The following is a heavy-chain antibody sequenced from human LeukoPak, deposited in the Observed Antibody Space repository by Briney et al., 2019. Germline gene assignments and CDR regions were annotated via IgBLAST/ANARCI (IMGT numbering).Heavy chain of an antibody. CDR2: INPNSGAT. Sequence: ASVKVSCKASGYTLTDYYMHWVRQAPGQGLEWMGWINPNSGATTYAQKFQGRVTMTRDMSISTAYMDLNSLRSDDTAVYFWARGGTVAGSITPRTWDYWGQGTLVIVSS. CDR3: ARGGTVAGSITPRTWDY. J-gene: IGHJ4*02. D-gene: IGHD6-19*01. CDR1: GYTLTDYY. V-gene: IGHV1-2*02.